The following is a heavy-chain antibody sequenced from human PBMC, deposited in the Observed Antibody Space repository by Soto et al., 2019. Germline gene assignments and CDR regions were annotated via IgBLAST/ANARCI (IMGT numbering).Heavy chain of an antibody. Sequence: QVQLVQSGAEVKKPGASVKVSCKASGYTFTSYGISWVRQAPGQGLEWMGWISAYNGNTNYAQKLQGRVTMTTDTXTXXAHMELRSRRSDDTAGYYCARQPMVRDRGANWCDPWGQGTLVTVSS. V-gene: IGHV1-18*01. CDR2: ISAYNGNT. J-gene: IGHJ5*02. CDR3: ARQPMVRDRGANWCDP. CDR1: GYTFTSYG. D-gene: IGHD3-10*01.